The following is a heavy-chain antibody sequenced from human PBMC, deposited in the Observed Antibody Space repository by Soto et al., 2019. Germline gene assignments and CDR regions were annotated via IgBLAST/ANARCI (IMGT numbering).Heavy chain of an antibody. V-gene: IGHV6-1*01. Sequence: PSPTLSLTCAISGDSVSSNSAAWNWIRQSPSRGLEWLGRTYYRSKWYNDYAVSVKSRITINPDTSKNQFSLQLNSVTPEDTAVYYCARDAINSGYDRPRGMDVWGQGTTVTVSS. CDR1: GDSVSSNSAA. J-gene: IGHJ6*02. D-gene: IGHD5-12*01. CDR3: ARDAINSGYDRPRGMDV. CDR2: TYYRSKWYN.